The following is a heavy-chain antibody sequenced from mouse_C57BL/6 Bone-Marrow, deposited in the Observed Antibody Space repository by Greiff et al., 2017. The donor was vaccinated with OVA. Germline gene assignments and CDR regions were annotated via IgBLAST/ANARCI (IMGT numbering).Heavy chain of an antibody. J-gene: IGHJ3*01. Sequence: VQLQQPGAELVMPGASVKLSCKASGYTFTSYWMHWVKQRPGQGLEWIGEIDPSDSYTKYNQKFKGKSTLTVDKSSSTAYMQLSSLTSEDSAVYYCARSYYSNAWFAYWGQGTLVTVSA. D-gene: IGHD2-5*01. CDR2: IDPSDSYT. V-gene: IGHV1-69*01. CDR1: GYTFTSYW. CDR3: ARSYYSNAWFAY.